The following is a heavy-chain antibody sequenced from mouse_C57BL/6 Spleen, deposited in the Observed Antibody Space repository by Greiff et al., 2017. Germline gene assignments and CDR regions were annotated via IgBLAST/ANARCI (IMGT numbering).Heavy chain of an antibody. V-gene: IGHV1-55*01. J-gene: IGHJ4*01. D-gene: IGHD1-1*01. CDR1: GYTFTSYW. Sequence: QVQLQQPGAELVKPGASVKMSCKASGYTFTSYWITWVKQRPGQGLEWIGDIYPGSGSTNYNEKFKSKATLTVDTSSSTASMPLSSLTSEDSAVYFCARAGYGSSYDSMDYWGQGTSVTVSS. CDR3: ARAGYGSSYDSMDY. CDR2: IYPGSGST.